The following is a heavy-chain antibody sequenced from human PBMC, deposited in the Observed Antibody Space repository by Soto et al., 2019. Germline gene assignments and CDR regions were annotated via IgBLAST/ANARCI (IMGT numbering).Heavy chain of an antibody. CDR3: ARDRPHRGQPNAFDI. Sequence: ASVKVSCKASGYTFTSYYMHWVRQAPGQGLEWMGIINPSGGSTSYAQKFQGRVTMTRDTSTSTVYMELSSLRSEDTAVYYCARDRPHRGQPNAFDIWCQGTMVTVSS. D-gene: IGHD1-26*01. CDR1: GYTFTSYY. J-gene: IGHJ3*02. CDR2: INPSGGST. V-gene: IGHV1-46*01.